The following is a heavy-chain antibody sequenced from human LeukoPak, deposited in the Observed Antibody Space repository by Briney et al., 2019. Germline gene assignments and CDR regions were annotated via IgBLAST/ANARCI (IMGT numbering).Heavy chain of an antibody. J-gene: IGHJ3*02. Sequence: GASVKVSCKASGYTFTGYYMHWVRQAPGQGLEWMGWTNPNSGGTNYAQKFQGRVTMTRDTSISTAYMELSRLRSDDTAVYYCARGRGSSLYDAFDIWGQGTMVTVSS. D-gene: IGHD1-26*01. CDR2: TNPNSGGT. CDR1: GYTFTGYY. CDR3: ARGRGSSLYDAFDI. V-gene: IGHV1-2*02.